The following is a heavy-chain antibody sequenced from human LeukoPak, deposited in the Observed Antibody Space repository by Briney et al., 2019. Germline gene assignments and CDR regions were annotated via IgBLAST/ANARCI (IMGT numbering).Heavy chain of an antibody. Sequence: PGGSLRLSCAASGFSLSTFWMHWVRQAPGKGLVWVSRIDYDETTTTYADSVKGRFTISRDNAKNTLYLQMNSLRAEDTAVYYCTHLGWFDPWGQGTLVTVSS. V-gene: IGHV3-74*01. CDR2: IDYDETTT. CDR1: GFSLSTFW. J-gene: IGHJ5*02. CDR3: THLGWFDP.